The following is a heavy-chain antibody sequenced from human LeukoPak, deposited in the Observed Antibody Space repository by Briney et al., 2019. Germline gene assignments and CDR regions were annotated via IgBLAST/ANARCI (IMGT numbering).Heavy chain of an antibody. V-gene: IGHV1-8*01. Sequence: ASVKVSCKASGYTFTSYDINWVRQATGQGLEWMGWMNPNSGNTGYAQKFQGRVTMTRNTSISTAYMELSSLRFEDTAVYYCARHREMATTNDIDYWGQGTLVTVSS. J-gene: IGHJ4*02. CDR2: MNPNSGNT. CDR1: GYTFTSYD. D-gene: IGHD5-24*01. CDR3: ARHREMATTNDIDY.